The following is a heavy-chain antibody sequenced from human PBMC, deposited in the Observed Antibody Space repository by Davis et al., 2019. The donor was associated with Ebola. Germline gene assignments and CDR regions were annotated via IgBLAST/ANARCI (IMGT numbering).Heavy chain of an antibody. J-gene: IGHJ4*02. CDR3: ARAQFPTTSDH. V-gene: IGHV1-18*01. CDR2: ISAYNGNT. CDR1: GYTFNLYG. D-gene: IGHD1-1*01. Sequence: AASVKVSCKASGYTFNLYGISWVRQAPGQGLEWMGWISAYNGNTNYAQRFQDRVTMTTDTSTNTAYMEVRILRSDDTAVYYCARAQFPTTSDHWGQGTLVTVSS.